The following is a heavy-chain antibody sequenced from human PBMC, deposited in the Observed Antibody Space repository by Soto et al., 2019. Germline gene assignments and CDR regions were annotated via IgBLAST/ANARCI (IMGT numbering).Heavy chain of an antibody. Sequence: SETLSLTCSVSGGSIGRYYWSWVRQAPGKGLEWIAYVSYSGATRYNPSLESRVTISVDTSKNQFSLRLNSVTAADTAVYYCARDGQYDSGRYYSSSDHWGKGNMVNVSS. V-gene: IGHV4-59*01. D-gene: IGHD3-22*01. CDR2: VSYSGAT. J-gene: IGHJ4*02. CDR1: GGSIGRYY. CDR3: ARDGQYDSGRYYSSSDH.